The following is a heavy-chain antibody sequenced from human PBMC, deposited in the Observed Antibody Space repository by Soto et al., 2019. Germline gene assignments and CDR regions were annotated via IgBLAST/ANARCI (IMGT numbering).Heavy chain of an antibody. J-gene: IGHJ5*02. CDR2: IYYSGST. Sequence: SETLSLTCTVSGGSISSYYWSWIRQPPGKGLEWIGYIYYSGSTNYNPSLKSRVTISVDTSKNQFSLKLSSVTAADTAVYYCARTIARRFDPWGQGTLVTVSS. CDR3: ARTIARRFDP. CDR1: GGSISSYY. V-gene: IGHV4-59*01. D-gene: IGHD6-13*01.